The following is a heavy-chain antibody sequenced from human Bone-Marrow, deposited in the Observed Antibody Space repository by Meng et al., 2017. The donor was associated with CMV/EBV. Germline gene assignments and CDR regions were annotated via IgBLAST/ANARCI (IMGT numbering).Heavy chain of an antibody. Sequence: ASVKVSCKASGYTFTGYYMHWVRQAPGQGLEWMGWINPNSGGTNYAQKFQGRVTMTRDTSISTAYMELSRLRSDDTAVYYCARGGAHYYYYYGTDVWGQGTTVTVSS. V-gene: IGHV1-2*02. CDR3: ARGGAHYYYYYGTDV. J-gene: IGHJ6*02. CDR2: INPNSGGT. CDR1: GYTFTGYY.